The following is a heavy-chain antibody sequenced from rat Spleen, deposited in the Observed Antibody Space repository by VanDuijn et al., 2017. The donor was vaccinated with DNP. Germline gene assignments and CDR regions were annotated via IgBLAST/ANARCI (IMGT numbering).Heavy chain of an antibody. Sequence: EVQLVESGGGLVQPGRSLKLSCAASGFTFSDYNMAWVRQAPKKGLEWVATIIYDGSSTYYLETVKGRFTISRDNAENTVYLQMDSLRSEDTATYYCTKDLQWYAMDAWGQGTSVTVSA. J-gene: IGHJ4*01. CDR2: IIYDGSST. V-gene: IGHV5-7*01. CDR3: TKDLQWYAMDA. CDR1: GFTFSDYN. D-gene: IGHD1-1*01.